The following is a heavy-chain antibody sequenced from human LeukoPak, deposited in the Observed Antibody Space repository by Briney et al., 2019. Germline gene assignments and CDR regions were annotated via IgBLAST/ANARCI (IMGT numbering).Heavy chain of an antibody. Sequence: GESLKISCKGSGYSFTIYWIGWVRQMPGKGLEWMGIIYPGDSDTRYSPSFQGQVTISADKSISTAYLQWSSLKASDTAMYYCATRFIAVAGELAFDYWGQGTLVTVSS. J-gene: IGHJ4*02. V-gene: IGHV5-51*01. CDR3: ATRFIAVAGELAFDY. D-gene: IGHD6-19*01. CDR1: GYSFTIYW. CDR2: IYPGDSDT.